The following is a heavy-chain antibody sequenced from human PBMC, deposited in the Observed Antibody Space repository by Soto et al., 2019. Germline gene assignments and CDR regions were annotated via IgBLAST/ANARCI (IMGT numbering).Heavy chain of an antibody. V-gene: IGHV3-48*03. J-gene: IGHJ6*02. CDR2: ISSSGATK. CDR3: ESKVEIFYHYGMDV. Sequence: TGGSLRLCCAVSGFTFSSHEFNWVRQAPGKGLEFICYISSSGATKYYADSVKGRFTISRDNGKKSLYLQMNSLRAEDTAVYYCESKVEIFYHYGMDVWGQGTTVTVSS. CDR1: GFTFSSHE.